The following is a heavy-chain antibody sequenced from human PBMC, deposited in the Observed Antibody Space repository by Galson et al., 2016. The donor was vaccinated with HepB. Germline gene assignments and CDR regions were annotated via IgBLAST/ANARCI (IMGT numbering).Heavy chain of an antibody. J-gene: IGHJ4*02. Sequence: SLRLSCAVSGFTFKNYYMNWVRQAPGKGLEWVSSISGSNTYINYANSVKGRFTVSRDNAKNLLYLQMNSLTAEDTAVYYCARGLVVVATPFGYWGQGIPVTVSS. CDR1: GFTFKNYY. CDR3: ARGLVVVATPFGY. CDR2: ISGSNTYI. D-gene: IGHD2-15*01. V-gene: IGHV3-21*01.